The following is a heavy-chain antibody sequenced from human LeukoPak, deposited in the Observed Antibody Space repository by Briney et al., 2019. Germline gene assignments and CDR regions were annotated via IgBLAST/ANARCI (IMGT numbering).Heavy chain of an antibody. CDR3: AREGTGEELLWFGSSKGGWFDP. V-gene: IGHV3-21*01. J-gene: IGHJ5*02. CDR2: ISSSSSYI. D-gene: IGHD3-10*01. CDR1: GFTFSSYS. Sequence: PGGSLRLSCAASGFTFSSYSMNWVRQAPGKGLEWVSSISSSSSYIYYADSVKGRFTISRDNAKNSLYLQMNSLRAEDTAVYYCAREGTGEELLWFGSSKGGWFDPWGQGTLVTVSS.